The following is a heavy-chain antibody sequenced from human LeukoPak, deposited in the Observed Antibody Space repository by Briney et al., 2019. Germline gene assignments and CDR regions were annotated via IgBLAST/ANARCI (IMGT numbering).Heavy chain of an antibody. V-gene: IGHV3-11*01. D-gene: IGHD6-6*01. CDR2: ISSSGSTI. CDR3: ARSRGSSSYWFDP. CDR1: GYTFSDYY. J-gene: IGHJ5*02. Sequence: GGSLRLSCAASGYTFSDYYMSWIRQAPGKGREWVSYISSSGSTIYYADSVKGRFTISRDNAKNSLYLQMNSLRAEDTAVYYCARSRGSSSYWFDPWGQGTLVTVSS.